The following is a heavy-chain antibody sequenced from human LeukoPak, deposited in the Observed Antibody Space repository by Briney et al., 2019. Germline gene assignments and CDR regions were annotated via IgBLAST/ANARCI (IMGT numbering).Heavy chain of an antibody. CDR2: INPNSGGT. D-gene: IGHD6-19*01. V-gene: IGHV1-2*02. CDR3: ARVGPDNSSGR. Sequence: ASVKVSFKASGYTFTVYYMHWVRQAPGQGLEWMGWINPNSGGTNYSQKFQGRVTMTRDTSISTAYMELSRLRSDDTAVYYCARVGPDNSSGRWGQGTLVTVSS. J-gene: IGHJ4*02. CDR1: GYTFTVYY.